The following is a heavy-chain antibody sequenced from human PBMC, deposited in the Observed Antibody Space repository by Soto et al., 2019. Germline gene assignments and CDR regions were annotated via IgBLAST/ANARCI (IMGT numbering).Heavy chain of an antibody. CDR1: GGSFNRHT. CDR2: SIPIFGTA. V-gene: IGHV1-69*01. J-gene: IGHJ4*02. Sequence: QVQLVQSGAEVRKPGSSVRVSCKASGGSFNRHTISWVRQAPGQGLEWMGGSIPIFGTANHAQKCQGRVTIIADESTSTVYMELSSLRSDDTAIYYCARGWGYDSTDYYYAYWGQGTLVIVSS. CDR3: ARGWGYDSTDYYYAY. D-gene: IGHD3-22*01.